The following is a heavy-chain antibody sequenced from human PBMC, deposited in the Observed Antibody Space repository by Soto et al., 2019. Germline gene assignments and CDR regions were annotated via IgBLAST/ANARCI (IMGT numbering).Heavy chain of an antibody. V-gene: IGHV3-11*01. CDR3: ARSGLCGGDCYLDY. Sequence: GGTLRLSCAASGFTFSDYYMSWIRHAPRKGREWLSYISSSGSTIYYADSVKGRFTISRDNAKNSLYLQMNTLRAEDTAVYYCARSGLCGGDCYLDYWGQGTLVSVSS. D-gene: IGHD2-21*02. CDR2: ISSSGSTI. J-gene: IGHJ4*02. CDR1: GFTFSDYY.